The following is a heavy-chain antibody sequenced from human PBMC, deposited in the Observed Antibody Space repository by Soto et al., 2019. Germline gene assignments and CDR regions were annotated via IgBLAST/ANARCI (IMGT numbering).Heavy chain of an antibody. D-gene: IGHD6-13*01. V-gene: IGHV3-30*18. Sequence: HPGGSLRLSCAASGFTFTSYGMHWVRQAPGKGLEWVAAISFDGTYKYYVDSVKGRFTISRDNSKNTLYLQMSSLRLEDTAVYYCAKDPTGYYYGMDVWGQGTTVTVSS. CDR2: ISFDGTYK. J-gene: IGHJ6*02. CDR3: AKDPTGYYYGMDV. CDR1: GFTFTSYG.